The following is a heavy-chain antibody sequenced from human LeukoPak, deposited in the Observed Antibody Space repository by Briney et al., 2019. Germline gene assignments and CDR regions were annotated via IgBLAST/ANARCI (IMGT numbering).Heavy chain of an antibody. CDR1: GFTFSSYW. Sequence: PGGSVRLSCAASGFTFSSYWMSWVRQAPGKGLEWVANIKQDGSEKYYVDSVKGRFTISRDDAKNSLYLQMNSLRAEDTAVYYCAREYCSSTSCSRYYYYYMDVWGKGTTVTVSS. CDR3: AREYCSSTSCSRYYYYYMDV. CDR2: IKQDGSEK. J-gene: IGHJ6*03. D-gene: IGHD2-2*01. V-gene: IGHV3-7*01.